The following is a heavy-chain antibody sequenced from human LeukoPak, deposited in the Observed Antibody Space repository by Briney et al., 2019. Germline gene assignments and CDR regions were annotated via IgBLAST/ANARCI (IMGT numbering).Heavy chain of an antibody. CDR3: ARAQVPAAMDY. CDR2: IKQDGSEK. CDR1: GFTFSSYW. V-gene: IGHV3-7*03. Sequence: GGSLRLSCAASGFTFSSYWMSWVGQAPGKGLEWVANIKQDGSEKYYVDSVKGRFTISRDNAKNSLYLQMNSLRAEDTAVYYCARAQVPAAMDYWGQGTLVTVSS. D-gene: IGHD2-2*01. J-gene: IGHJ4*02.